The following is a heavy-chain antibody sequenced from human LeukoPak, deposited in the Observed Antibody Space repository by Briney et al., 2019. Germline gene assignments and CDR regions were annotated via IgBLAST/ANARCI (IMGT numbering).Heavy chain of an antibody. Sequence: GGSLRLSCAASGFTFSSYSMNWVRQAPGKGLEWVSSISSSSSYIYYADSVKGRFTISRDNAKNSLHLQMNSLRAEDTAVYYCARDFGYYDSSGYYGENFDYWGQGTLVTVSS. V-gene: IGHV3-21*01. J-gene: IGHJ4*02. CDR3: ARDFGYYDSSGYYGENFDY. CDR1: GFTFSSYS. D-gene: IGHD3-22*01. CDR2: ISSSSSYI.